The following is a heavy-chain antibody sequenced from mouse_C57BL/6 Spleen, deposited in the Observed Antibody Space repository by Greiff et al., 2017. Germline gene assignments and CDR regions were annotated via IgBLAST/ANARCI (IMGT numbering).Heavy chain of an antibody. CDR1: GYAFSSYW. D-gene: IGHD1-1*01. J-gene: IGHJ1*03. V-gene: IGHV1-80*01. Sequence: VQLQESGAELVKPGASVKISCKASGYAFSSYWMNWVKQRPGKGLEWIGQIYPGDGDTNYNGKFKGKATLTADKSSSTAYMQLSSLTAEDSAVYFCASFITTVVADWYFDVWGTGTTVTVSS. CDR3: ASFITTVVADWYFDV. CDR2: IYPGDGDT.